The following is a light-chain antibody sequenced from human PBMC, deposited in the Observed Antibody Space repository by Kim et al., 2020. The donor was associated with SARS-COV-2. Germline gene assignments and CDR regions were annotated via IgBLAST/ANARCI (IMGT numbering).Light chain of an antibody. CDR1: SLRSYY. CDR3: NSRDSTGKQLV. CDR2: GKN. Sequence: SSDLTQDPAVSVALGHTVRITCQGDSLRSYYASWYQQKPGQAPVVVIHGKNNRPSGITDRFSGSSSGNTASLTITGAQAEDEADYYCNSRDSTGKQLVFGGGTQLTVL. V-gene: IGLV3-19*01. J-gene: IGLJ3*02.